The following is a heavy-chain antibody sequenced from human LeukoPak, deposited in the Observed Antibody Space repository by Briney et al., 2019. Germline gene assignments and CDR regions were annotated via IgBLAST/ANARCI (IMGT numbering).Heavy chain of an antibody. D-gene: IGHD3-3*01. CDR2: IYHSGST. CDR1: AGSIRNYY. J-gene: IGHJ5*02. Sequence: PSVTLSLTCNISAGSIRNYYWTWFRQPPGKGLEWIGYIYHSGSTYYNPSLKSRVTISVDRSKNQFPLKLSSVTAADTAVYYCARVGVNYDFWSGYYTEWFDPWGQGTLVTVSS. V-gene: IGHV4-30-2*01. CDR3: ARVGVNYDFWSGYYTEWFDP.